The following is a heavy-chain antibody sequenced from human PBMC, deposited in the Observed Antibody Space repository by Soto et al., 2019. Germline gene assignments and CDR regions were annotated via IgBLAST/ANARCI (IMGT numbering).Heavy chain of an antibody. CDR2: INPSGGST. CDR1: GYTFTSYY. J-gene: IGHJ6*02. D-gene: IGHD1-26*01. V-gene: IGHV1-46*01. Sequence: GASVKVSCKASGYTFTSYYMHWVRQAPGQGLEWMGIINPSGGSTSYAQKLQGRVTMTRDTSTSTVYMELSSLRSEDTAGYYCARRGYSGSYSGSGCMDVWVQGTTVTVSS. CDR3: ARRGYSGSYSGSGCMDV.